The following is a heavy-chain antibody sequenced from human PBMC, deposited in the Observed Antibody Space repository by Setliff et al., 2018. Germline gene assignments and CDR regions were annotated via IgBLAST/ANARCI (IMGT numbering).Heavy chain of an antibody. CDR2: IHHSGST. D-gene: IGHD1-1*01. J-gene: IGHJ4*02. CDR1: GYSISNIYY. Sequence: SETLSLTCAVSGYSISNIYYWGWIRQPPGKGLEWIATIHHSGSTNYNPSLKSRATISVDTSKNQFSLKVSSVTAADTAVYYCGRIGNWNFFDFWGQGTLVTVSS. V-gene: IGHV4-38-2*01. CDR3: GRIGNWNFFDF.